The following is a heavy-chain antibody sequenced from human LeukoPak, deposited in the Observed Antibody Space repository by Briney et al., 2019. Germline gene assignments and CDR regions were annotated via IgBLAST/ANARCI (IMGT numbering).Heavy chain of an antibody. J-gene: IGHJ4*02. CDR1: GFTFSRDG. V-gene: IGHV3-30*18. Sequence: TGGSLRLSCAASGFTFSRDGMHWVRQAPGKGLEWVAIISYDGSNKYYADSVKGRFTISRDNSKNTLYLQMNSLRAEDTAVYYCAKDRSHSWTFDYWGQGTLVTVSS. CDR3: AKDRSHSWTFDY. D-gene: IGHD6-13*01. CDR2: ISYDGSNK.